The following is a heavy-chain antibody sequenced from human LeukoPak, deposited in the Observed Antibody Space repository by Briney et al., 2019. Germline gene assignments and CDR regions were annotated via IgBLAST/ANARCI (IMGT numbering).Heavy chain of an antibody. CDR2: ISYDGSDK. Sequence: PGGSLRLSCAASGFTFSSHGIHWVRQAPGKGLEWVAVISYDGSDKYYADSVKGRSTISRDNSKNTLYLQMNSLRAEDTAVYYCAKDKLATVAIDYWGQGTLVTVSS. V-gene: IGHV3-30*18. CDR3: AKDKLATVAIDY. CDR1: GFTFSSHG. J-gene: IGHJ4*02. D-gene: IGHD4-23*01.